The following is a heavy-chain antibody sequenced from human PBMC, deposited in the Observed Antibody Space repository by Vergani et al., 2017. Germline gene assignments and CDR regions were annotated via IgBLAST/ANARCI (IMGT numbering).Heavy chain of an antibody. Sequence: QVQLVQSGAEVKKPGASVKVSCKASGYTFSTYGISWVRQAPGQGLEWMGWINPNSGGTNYAQKFQGRVTMTRDTSISTAYMELSRLRSDDTAVYYCARGVPYGGNSYYYYYGMDVWGQGTTVTVSS. D-gene: IGHD4-23*01. CDR2: INPNSGGT. J-gene: IGHJ6*02. CDR1: GYTFSTYG. CDR3: ARGVPYGGNSYYYYYGMDV. V-gene: IGHV1-2*02.